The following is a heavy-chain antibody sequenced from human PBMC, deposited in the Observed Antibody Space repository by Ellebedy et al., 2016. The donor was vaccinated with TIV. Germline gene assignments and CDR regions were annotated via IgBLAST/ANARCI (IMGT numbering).Heavy chain of an antibody. CDR1: GFNFGRNA. D-gene: IGHD6-19*01. CDR3: VRGSNGWSGLDY. J-gene: IGHJ4*02. Sequence: GESLKISCAASGFNFGRNAMSWVRQTPGKGLEWVSGSGSGGDTHYSDSVRGRFTISRDNAKSTLYLQMNSLRAEDTAVYYCVRGSNGWSGLDYWGQGILVAVSS. V-gene: IGHV3-23*01. CDR2: SGSGGDT.